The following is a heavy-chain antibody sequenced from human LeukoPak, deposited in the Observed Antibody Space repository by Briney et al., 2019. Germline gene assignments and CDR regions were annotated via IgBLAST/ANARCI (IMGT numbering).Heavy chain of an antibody. CDR1: GFTFSSYG. CDR2: IWYDGSNK. J-gene: IGHJ4*02. D-gene: IGHD5-18*01. Sequence: SGGSLRLSCAASGFTFSSYGIHGVRQAPGEGLEWVAVIWYDGSNKYYADSVKGRFTISRDNSKNTLYLQMNSLRAEDTAVYYCARGKARGYSYGIDYWGQGTLVTVSS. V-gene: IGHV3-33*01. CDR3: ARGKARGYSYGIDY.